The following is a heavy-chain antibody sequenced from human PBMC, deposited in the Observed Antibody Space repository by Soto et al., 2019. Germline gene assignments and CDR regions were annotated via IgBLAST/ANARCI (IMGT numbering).Heavy chain of an antibody. V-gene: IGHV4-31*03. CDR3: ARTVKTSPDHWYFDL. CDR1: GGSITSGDYY. J-gene: IGHJ2*01. CDR2: IYYRGST. D-gene: IGHD4-4*01. Sequence: QVQLQESGPGLVKPSQTLSLTGTVSGGSITSGDYYWSWIRQHPGKGLEWIGYIYYRGSTSYNPYLNSRLTISVDPSKNQFCLTLNSVAAADSAAYYCARTVKTSPDHWYFDLWGRGTLVTVSS.